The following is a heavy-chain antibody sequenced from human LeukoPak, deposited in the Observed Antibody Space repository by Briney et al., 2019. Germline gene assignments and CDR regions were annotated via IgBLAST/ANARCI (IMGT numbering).Heavy chain of an antibody. D-gene: IGHD3-22*01. Sequence: GGSLRLSCAASGFTVSSNYMSWVRQAPGKGLEWVSVIYSGGSTYYADSVKGRFTISRDNSKNTLYLQMNSLRAEDTAVYYCARGSYNYYDSATTLFDYWGQGTLVTVSS. CDR3: ARGSYNYYDSATTLFDY. CDR2: IYSGGST. J-gene: IGHJ4*02. V-gene: IGHV3-66*01. CDR1: GFTVSSNY.